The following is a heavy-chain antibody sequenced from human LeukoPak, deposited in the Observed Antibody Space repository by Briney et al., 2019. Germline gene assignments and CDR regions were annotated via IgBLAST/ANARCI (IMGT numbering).Heavy chain of an antibody. J-gene: IGHJ6*02. CDR2: IYYSGTT. Sequence: SETLSLTCTVSGGSISDGDYYWSWIRQPPGKGLEWIGYIYYSGTTDYNPSLKGRVTISLDTSKNQFSLKLRSVTAADTAVYYCARDPIGSYYGMDVWGQGTTVTVS. D-gene: IGHD3-10*01. CDR3: ARDPIGSYYGMDV. CDR1: GGSISDGDYY. V-gene: IGHV4-30-4*08.